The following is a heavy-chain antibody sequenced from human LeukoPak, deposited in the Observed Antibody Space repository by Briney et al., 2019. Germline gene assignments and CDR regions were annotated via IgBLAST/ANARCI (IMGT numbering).Heavy chain of an antibody. V-gene: IGHV4-59*01. J-gene: IGHJ3*02. CDR3: ARADVDFWNDYSDAFDI. CDR1: GASISDYY. CDR2: IYYSGGT. Sequence: PSETLSLTCTVSGASISDYYWSWIRQPPGKGLEWIGNIYYSGGTNYNPSLKSRVTISVDTSKKQFSLKLSSVTAADTAVYYCARADVDFWNDYSDAFDIWGQGTMVTVSS. D-gene: IGHD3-3*01.